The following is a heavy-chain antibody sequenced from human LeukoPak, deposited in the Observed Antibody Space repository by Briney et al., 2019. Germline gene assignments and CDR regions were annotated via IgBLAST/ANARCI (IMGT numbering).Heavy chain of an antibody. J-gene: IGHJ4*02. V-gene: IGHV3-30*02. CDR1: GFTFSSYG. Sequence: GGSLRLSCAASGFTFSSYGMHWVRQAPGKGLERVAFIRYDGSNKYYADSVKGRFTISRDNSKNTLYLQMNSLRAEDTAVYYCAKDGGGYCSSTSCYHGDYWGQGTLVTVSS. CDR2: IRYDGSNK. CDR3: AKDGGGYCSSTSCYHGDY. D-gene: IGHD2-2*01.